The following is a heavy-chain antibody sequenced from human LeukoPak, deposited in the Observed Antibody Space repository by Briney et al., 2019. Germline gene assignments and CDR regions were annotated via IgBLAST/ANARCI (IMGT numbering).Heavy chain of an antibody. D-gene: IGHD4-11*01. CDR2: ISQSGST. CDR1: GGSFSGYY. Sequence: PSETPSLTCAVNGGSFSGYYWSWIRQPPGKGLEWIGEISQSGSTKYNPSLKSRVTISADTSKNQFSLKLSSVSAADTAVYYCARDQQLVSYFFDYWGQGTLVTVSS. V-gene: IGHV4-34*01. J-gene: IGHJ4*02. CDR3: ARDQQLVSYFFDY.